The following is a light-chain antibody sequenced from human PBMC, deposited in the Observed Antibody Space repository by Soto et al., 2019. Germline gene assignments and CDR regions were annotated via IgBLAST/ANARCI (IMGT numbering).Light chain of an antibody. J-gene: IGKJ5*01. Sequence: EIVLTQSPATLSSSPGERATLSCRASQTVSSKLAWYQHKPGQAPRLLIYDTFNRATGIPARFSGSGSGTDFTLTINSLEPEDFAVYYCQQRNNWPITFGQGTRLEIK. V-gene: IGKV3-11*01. CDR2: DTF. CDR1: QTVSSK. CDR3: QQRNNWPIT.